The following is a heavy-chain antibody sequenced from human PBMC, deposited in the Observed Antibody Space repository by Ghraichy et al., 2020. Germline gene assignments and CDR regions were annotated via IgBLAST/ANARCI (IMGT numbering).Heavy chain of an antibody. Sequence: GGSLRLSCAASGFTFSSYWMTWVRQSPGKGLEWVANIRQDGGETFFMDSVKGRFTISRDNAKNSLYLQMNSLRAEDTAVYYCARDGHNGNDFDYWGLGTLVTVSS. V-gene: IGHV3-7*01. CDR1: GFTFSSYW. J-gene: IGHJ4*02. CDR3: ARDGHNGNDFDY. CDR2: IRQDGGET. D-gene: IGHD1-1*01.